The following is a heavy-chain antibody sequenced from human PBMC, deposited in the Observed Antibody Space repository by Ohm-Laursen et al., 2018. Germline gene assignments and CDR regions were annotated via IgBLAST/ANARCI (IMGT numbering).Heavy chain of an antibody. CDR3: ARDPLRIIVGPAAWNAMDV. V-gene: IGHV3-11*01. D-gene: IGHD2-2*01. J-gene: IGHJ6*02. CDR2: INSSGSSI. CDR1: GFTFSNYA. Sequence: SLRLSCAASGFTFSNYAMSWVRQAPGKGLEWVAYINSSGSSISYADSVKGRFTISRDNTKNSLYLQMSSLRAEDTAVYYCARDPLRIIVGPAAWNAMDVWGQGTTVTVSS.